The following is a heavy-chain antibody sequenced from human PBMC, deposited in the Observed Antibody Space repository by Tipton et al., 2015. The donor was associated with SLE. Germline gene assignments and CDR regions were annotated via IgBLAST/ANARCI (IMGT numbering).Heavy chain of an antibody. CDR1: GGSISSYY. CDR3: ARLGPGDAFDI. CDR2: IYYSGST. J-gene: IGHJ3*02. D-gene: IGHD6-13*01. Sequence: TLSLTCTVSGGSISSYYWSWIRQPPGKGLEWIGYIYYSGSTNYNPSLKSRVTISVDTSKNQFSLKLSSVTAADTAVYYCARLGPGDAFDIWGQGTMATVSS. V-gene: IGHV4-59*01.